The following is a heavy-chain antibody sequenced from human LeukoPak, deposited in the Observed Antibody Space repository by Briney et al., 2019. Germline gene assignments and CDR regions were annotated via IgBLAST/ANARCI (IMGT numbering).Heavy chain of an antibody. Sequence: SETLSLTCTVSGGSISSSSYYWGWIRPPPGKGLEGIGTLYYSGSTYYTPSLKSRVTISVDASQNHFSLKLSAVTAAAAAVCYCERRRSRSLGDYGGQGTLDTVAS. J-gene: IGHJ4*02. CDR2: LYYSGST. CDR1: GGSISSSSYY. V-gene: IGHV4-39*02. CDR3: ERRRSRSLGDY. D-gene: IGHD2-2*01.